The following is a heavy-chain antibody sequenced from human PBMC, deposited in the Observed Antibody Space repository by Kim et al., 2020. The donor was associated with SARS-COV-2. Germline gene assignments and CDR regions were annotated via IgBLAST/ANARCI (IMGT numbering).Heavy chain of an antibody. V-gene: IGHV3-53*01. CDR2: IYSGGST. CDR3: ATDPPDDDLCYFYY. CDR1: GFTFSSNY. J-gene: IGHJ4*02. Sequence: GGSLRLSCAASGFTFSSNYMSWVRQAPGKGLEWVSFIYSGGSTYYSESVMKGLTITTDNSTNTLYLQLINLLGDDNTVLYYSATDPPDDDLCYFYYWRQG. D-gene: IGHD3-3*01.